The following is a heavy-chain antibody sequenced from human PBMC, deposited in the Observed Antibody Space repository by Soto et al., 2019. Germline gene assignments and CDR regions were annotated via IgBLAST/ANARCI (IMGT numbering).Heavy chain of an antibody. CDR1: GGSISSSSYY. D-gene: IGHD3-9*01. Sequence: QLQLQESGPGLVKPSETLSLTCTVSGGSISSSSYYWGWIRQPPGKGLEWIGSIYYSGSTYYNPSLKSRVTISVDTSKNQFSLKLSSVTAADTAVYYCARLFPHWFFTPEGQFDYWGQGTLVTVSS. CDR2: IYYSGST. CDR3: ARLFPHWFFTPEGQFDY. V-gene: IGHV4-39*01. J-gene: IGHJ4*02.